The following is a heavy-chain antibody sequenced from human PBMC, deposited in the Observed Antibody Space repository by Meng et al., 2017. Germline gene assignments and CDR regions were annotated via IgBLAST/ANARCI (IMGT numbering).Heavy chain of an antibody. J-gene: IGHJ4*02. V-gene: IGHV3-21*01. D-gene: IGHD3-22*01. CDR1: GFTFSSYS. Sequence: GESLKISCAASGFTFSSYSMNWVRQAPGKGLEWVSSISSSSSYIYYADSVKGRFTISRDNAKNSLYLQMNSLRAEDAAVYYCARDRYHYDSRGLFDYWGQGTLVTVSS. CDR3: ARDRYHYDSRGLFDY. CDR2: ISSSSSYI.